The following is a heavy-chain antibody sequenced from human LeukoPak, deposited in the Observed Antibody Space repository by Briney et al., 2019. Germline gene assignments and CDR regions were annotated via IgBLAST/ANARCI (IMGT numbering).Heavy chain of an antibody. CDR3: TREGYDRSGYFLDF. D-gene: IGHD3-22*01. CDR1: SGSMTDSC. J-gene: IGHJ4*02. CDR2: IYPDGRI. Sequence: TLSLTCSVSSGSMTDSCWSWFRQAPGKGFEWLGFIYPDGRIEYSPSLRSRVTFSVATSKLEATVRLSSVTASDTAVYYCTREGYDRSGYFLDFWGQGTLVTVSS. V-gene: IGHV4-59*12.